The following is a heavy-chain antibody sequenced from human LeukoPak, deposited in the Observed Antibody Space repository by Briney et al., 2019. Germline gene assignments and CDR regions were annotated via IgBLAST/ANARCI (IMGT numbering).Heavy chain of an antibody. Sequence: PGGSLRLYCAASGFTFSSYEMNWVRQAPGKGLEWVSYISSSGSTIYYADSVKGRFTISRDNAKNSLYLQMNSLRAEDTAVYYCARDPGDSSGYVFDYWGQGTLVTVSS. J-gene: IGHJ4*02. CDR2: ISSSGSTI. CDR1: GFTFSSYE. D-gene: IGHD3-22*01. V-gene: IGHV3-48*03. CDR3: ARDPGDSSGYVFDY.